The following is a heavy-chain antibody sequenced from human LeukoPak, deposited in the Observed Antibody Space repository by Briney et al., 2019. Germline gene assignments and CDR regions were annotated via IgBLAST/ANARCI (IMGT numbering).Heavy chain of an antibody. V-gene: IGHV3-11*01. J-gene: IGHJ4*02. CDR3: ARHLVAAAGMDFDY. D-gene: IGHD6-13*01. CDR1: GFTFSDYY. Sequence: PGGSLRLSCAASGFTFSDYYMSWIRQAPGKGLEWVSYISSSGSTIYYADSVKGRFTISRDNAKNSLYLQMNSLRAEGTAVYYCARHLVAAAGMDFDYWGQGTLVTVSS. CDR2: ISSSGSTI.